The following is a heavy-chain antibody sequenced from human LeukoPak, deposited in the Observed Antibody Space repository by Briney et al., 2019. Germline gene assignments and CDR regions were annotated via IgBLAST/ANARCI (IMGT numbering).Heavy chain of an antibody. CDR3: ARGGDSIIFDY. CDR1: GFTFSRYT. D-gene: IGHD2-21*02. Sequence: PGGSLRLSCAASGFTFSRYTMSWVREAPGKGLEWVSAVAYSGGTTYYADSVKGRFTISRDNSKNTVYLQMNSLRAEDTAVYYCARGGDSIIFDYWGQGPLVTVSS. V-gene: IGHV3-23*01. CDR2: VAYSGGTT. J-gene: IGHJ4*02.